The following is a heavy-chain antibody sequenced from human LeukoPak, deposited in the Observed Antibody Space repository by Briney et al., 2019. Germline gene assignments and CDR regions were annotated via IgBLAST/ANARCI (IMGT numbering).Heavy chain of an antibody. D-gene: IGHD6-13*01. V-gene: IGHV3-48*01. CDR3: ARDSRGSSWFFDY. CDR1: GFTFSLYS. Sequence: GGSLRLSCAASGFTFSLYSMNWVRQAPGKGLEWVSYISSSGRTFYYADSVKGRFTISRDNGKNSLYLQMNSLRVEDTAVYYCARDSRGSSWFFDYWGQGALVTVSS. J-gene: IGHJ4*02. CDR2: ISSSGRTF.